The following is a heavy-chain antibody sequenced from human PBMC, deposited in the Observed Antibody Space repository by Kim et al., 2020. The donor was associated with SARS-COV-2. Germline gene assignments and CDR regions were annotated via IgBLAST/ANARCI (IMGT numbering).Heavy chain of an antibody. CDR3: AKDGYNYEHFDY. CDR1: GFTFSSYA. Sequence: GSLRLSCAASGFTFSSYAMSWVRQAPGKGLEWVSAISGSGGSTYYADSVKGRFTISRDNSKNTLYLQMNSLRAEDTAVYYCAKDGYNYEHFDYWGQGTLVTVSS. J-gene: IGHJ4*02. V-gene: IGHV3-23*01. CDR2: ISGSGGST. D-gene: IGHD3-22*01.